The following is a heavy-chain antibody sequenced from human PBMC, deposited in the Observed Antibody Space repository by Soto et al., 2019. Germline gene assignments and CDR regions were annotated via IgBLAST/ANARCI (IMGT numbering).Heavy chain of an antibody. CDR3: HSGGDY. V-gene: IGHV3-30-3*01. CDR1: GFTCSSYA. J-gene: IGHJ4*02. CDR2: ISYDGSNK. D-gene: IGHD6-19*01. Sequence: QVQLVDSGGGVVQPGRSLRLSCAASGFTCSSYAMHWVRQAPGKGLEWVAVISYDGSNKYYADSVKGRFTISRDNSKNTLYLHMNSLRAEDTAVYYCHSGGDYGGQGTLFTVSS.